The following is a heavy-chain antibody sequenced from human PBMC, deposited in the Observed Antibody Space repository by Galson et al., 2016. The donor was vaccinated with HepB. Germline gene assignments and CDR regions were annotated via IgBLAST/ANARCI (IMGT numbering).Heavy chain of an antibody. Sequence: SLRLSCAASGFTFRNYGMTWVRQAPGKGLEWVSIVDNSGDGTYYADSVKGRFTISRDNAKNSLYLQMNSLRAEDTAVYYCARESGWSFDYWGQGTLVTVSS. J-gene: IGHJ4*02. CDR1: GFTFRNYG. CDR3: ARESGWSFDY. D-gene: IGHD6-19*01. CDR2: VDNSGDGT. V-gene: IGHV3-21*01.